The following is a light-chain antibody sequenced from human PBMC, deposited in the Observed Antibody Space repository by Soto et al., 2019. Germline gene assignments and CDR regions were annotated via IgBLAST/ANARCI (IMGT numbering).Light chain of an antibody. V-gene: IGKV3-15*01. Sequence: EIVMTQSAATLSGSPGERATLSCRASQSVSSNLAWYQQKPGQAPRLLIYGASTRATGIPARFSGSGSGTEFTPTISSLQSEDFAVYYCQQYNNWPPVTFGPGTKVDIK. CDR2: GAS. CDR1: QSVSSN. J-gene: IGKJ3*01. CDR3: QQYNNWPPVT.